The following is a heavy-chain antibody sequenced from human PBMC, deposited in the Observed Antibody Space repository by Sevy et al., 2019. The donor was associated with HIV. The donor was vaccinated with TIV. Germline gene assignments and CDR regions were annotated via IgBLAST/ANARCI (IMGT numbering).Heavy chain of an antibody. CDR1: GYSISSGYY. Sequence: LSLTCTVSGYSISSGYYWGWIRQTPGKGLEWVSYISLSGSTIYYADSVKGRFTISRDNAKNSLYLQMNSLRAEDTAVYFCARESRRCSNGVCYGYYGLDVWGQGTTVTVSS. D-gene: IGHD2-8*01. J-gene: IGHJ6*02. CDR2: ISLSGSTI. V-gene: IGHV3-11*01. CDR3: ARESRRCSNGVCYGYYGLDV.